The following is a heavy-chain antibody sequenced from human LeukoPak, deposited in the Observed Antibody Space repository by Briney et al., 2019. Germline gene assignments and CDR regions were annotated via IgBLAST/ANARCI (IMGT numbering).Heavy chain of an antibody. CDR3: AREGYCNSTSCDKPFDY. Sequence: ASVKVSCKASGYTFTSYVITWVRQAPGQGLEWMGWISAYNGNTNYAQKLQGRVTMTTDTSTSTAYMELRSLRSDDTALYYCAREGYCNSTSCDKPFDYWGQGTLVTVSS. CDR1: GYTFTSYV. V-gene: IGHV1-18*01. D-gene: IGHD2-2*01. J-gene: IGHJ4*02. CDR2: ISAYNGNT.